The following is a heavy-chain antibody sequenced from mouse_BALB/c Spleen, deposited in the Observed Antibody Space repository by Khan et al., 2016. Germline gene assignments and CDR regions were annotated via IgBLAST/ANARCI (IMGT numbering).Heavy chain of an antibody. D-gene: IGHD2-1*01. CDR2: IDPENGAT. CDR3: NAIYYGNYIYFDY. Sequence: VQLQQPGAELVRSGASVRLSCTASGFNIKDYYIHWVKQRPEQGLEWIGWIDPENGATEYAPKFQGKATMTADTSSNTAYLQLSRLTSEDTAVXYYNAIYYGNYIYFDYWGQGTTLTVSS. V-gene: IGHV14-4*02. J-gene: IGHJ2*01. CDR1: GFNIKDYY.